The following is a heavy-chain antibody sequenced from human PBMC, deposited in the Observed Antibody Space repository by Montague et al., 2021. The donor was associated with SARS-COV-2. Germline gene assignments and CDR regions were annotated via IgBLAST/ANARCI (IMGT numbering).Heavy chain of an antibody. Sequence: SETLSLTCTVSGGSISSYYWSWIRQPPGKGLEWIGYIYYSGSTNYNPSLKSRVTISVDTSKNQFSLKLSSVTAADTAVYYCARRSLGYCSGGSCYSAFGPWGQGTLVTGSS. CDR1: GGSISSYY. V-gene: IGHV4-59*01. CDR3: ARRSLGYCSGGSCYSAFGP. D-gene: IGHD2-15*01. CDR2: IYYSGST. J-gene: IGHJ5*02.